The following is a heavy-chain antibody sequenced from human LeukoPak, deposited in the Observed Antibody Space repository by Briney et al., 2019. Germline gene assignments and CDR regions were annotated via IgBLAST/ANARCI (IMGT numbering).Heavy chain of an antibody. CDR1: GYTFTGYY. Sequence: ASVKVSCKTSGYTFTGYYMHWVRQAPGQGLEWMGWINAGNGNTKYSQEFQGRVTITRDTSASTAYMELSSLRSEDMAVYYCARSAYQLLDWFDPWGQGTLVTVSS. D-gene: IGHD2-2*01. J-gene: IGHJ5*02. CDR3: ARSAYQLLDWFDP. CDR2: INAGNGNT. V-gene: IGHV1-3*03.